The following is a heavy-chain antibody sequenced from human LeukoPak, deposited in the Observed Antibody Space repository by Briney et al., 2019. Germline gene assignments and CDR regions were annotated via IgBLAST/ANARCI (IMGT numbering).Heavy chain of an antibody. Sequence: SETLSLTCTVSGGSISSSSSYWGWIRQPPGKGLEWIGYIYYSGSTNYNPSLKSRVTISVDTSKNQFSLKLSSVTAADTAVYYCARLESSWYLPVGSNWYFDLWGRGTLVTVSS. CDR3: ARLESSWYLPVGSNWYFDL. V-gene: IGHV4-61*05. J-gene: IGHJ2*01. CDR2: IYYSGST. CDR1: GGSISSSSSY. D-gene: IGHD6-13*01.